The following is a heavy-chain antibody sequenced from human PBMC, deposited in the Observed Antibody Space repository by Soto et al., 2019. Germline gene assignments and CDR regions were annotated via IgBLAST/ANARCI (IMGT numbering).Heavy chain of an antibody. CDR1: GFTFSSYS. CDR3: ARGIGRPPTCTDV. Sequence: PVGSLRLSCAASGFTFSSYSMNWVRQAPGKGLEWVSSISSSSSYIYYADSVKGRFTISRDNAKNSLYLQMNSLRAEDTAVYYCARGIGRPPTCTDVWGQGTTVTVSS. CDR2: ISSSSSYI. D-gene: IGHD2-15*01. V-gene: IGHV3-21*01. J-gene: IGHJ6*02.